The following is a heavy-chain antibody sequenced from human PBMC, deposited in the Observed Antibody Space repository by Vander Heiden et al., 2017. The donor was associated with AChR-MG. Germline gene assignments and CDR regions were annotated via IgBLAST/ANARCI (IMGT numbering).Heavy chain of an antibody. Sequence: QVQLQESGPGLVKPSQTLSLPCTVSGGSISSGGYYWSWIRQHPGKGLEWIGYIYYSGSTYYNPSLKSRVTISVDTSKNQFSLKLSSVTAADTAVYYCARDTYGDYDINWFDPWGQGTLVTVSS. V-gene: IGHV4-31*03. J-gene: IGHJ5*02. D-gene: IGHD4-17*01. CDR3: ARDTYGDYDINWFDP. CDR2: IYYSGST. CDR1: GGSISSGGYY.